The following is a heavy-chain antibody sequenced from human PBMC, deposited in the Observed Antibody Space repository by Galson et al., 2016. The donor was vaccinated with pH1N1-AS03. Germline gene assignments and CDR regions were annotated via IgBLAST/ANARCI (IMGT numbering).Heavy chain of an antibody. Sequence: SLRLSCAASGFSCSASWMSWVRQAPGKGLEWVANIRQDGSEKYYVDSVEGRFTISRDNAKNSLYLQMNSLRDEDRAVYYCARESPVNYYLDLWGRGTLVTVSS. CDR1: GFSCSASW. CDR2: IRQDGSEK. J-gene: IGHJ2*01. CDR3: ARESPVNYYLDL. D-gene: IGHD1-7*01. V-gene: IGHV3-7*03.